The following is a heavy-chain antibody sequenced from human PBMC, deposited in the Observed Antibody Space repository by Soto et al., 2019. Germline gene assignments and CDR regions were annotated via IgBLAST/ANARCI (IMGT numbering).Heavy chain of an antibody. V-gene: IGHV1-2*04. CDR2: INPNSGGT. J-gene: IGHJ6*02. CDR3: ARAVAYCGGDCYWEPYYYGMDV. CDR1: GYTFTGYY. Sequence: QVQLVQSGAEVKKPGASVKVSCKASGYTFTGYYMHWVRQAPGPGLEWMGWINPNSGGTNYAQKFQGWVTMTRDTSISTAYMELSRLRSDDTAVYYCARAVAYCGGDCYWEPYYYGMDVWGQGTTVTVSS. D-gene: IGHD2-21*02.